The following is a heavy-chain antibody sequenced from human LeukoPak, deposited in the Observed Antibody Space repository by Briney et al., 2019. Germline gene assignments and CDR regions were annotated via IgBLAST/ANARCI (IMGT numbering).Heavy chain of an antibody. CDR1: GFTFSSYG. Sequence: PGGSLRLSCAASGFTFSSYGMSWVRQAPGKGLEWVSAISGSGGSTYYADSVKGRFTISRDNSKNTLYLQMNSLRAEDTAVYYCAKLGAPYGSGRLRYFDYWGQGTLVTVSS. CDR3: AKLGAPYGSGRLRYFDY. J-gene: IGHJ4*02. D-gene: IGHD3-10*01. V-gene: IGHV3-23*01. CDR2: ISGSGGST.